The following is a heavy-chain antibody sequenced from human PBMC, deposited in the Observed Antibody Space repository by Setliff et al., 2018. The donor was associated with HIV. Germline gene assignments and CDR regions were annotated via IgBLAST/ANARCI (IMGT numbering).Heavy chain of an antibody. D-gene: IGHD2-15*01. V-gene: IGHV4-59*08. Sequence: ASETLSLTCTVSGASINSYYWSWIRQPPGKGLEWMGFISDTGDTKYNPSLRSRVTISVDTSKNQFSLNLNSVTAADTAVYYCARGGPTVAFGLDVWGQGTTVTVSS. CDR1: GASINSYY. CDR3: ARGGPTVAFGLDV. CDR2: ISDTGDT. J-gene: IGHJ6*02.